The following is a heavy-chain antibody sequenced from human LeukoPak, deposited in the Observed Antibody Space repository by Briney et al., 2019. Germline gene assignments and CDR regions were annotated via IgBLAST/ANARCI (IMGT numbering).Heavy chain of an antibody. Sequence: ASVKVSCKASGYTFTNYGIYWVRQAHGQGLEWVAWISAYNGNTNYAQKLQGRVTVTTDTSTSTAYMELRSLRSDDTAIYYCARAEGVVVAAHIDVWGKGTTVTVSS. CDR3: ARAEGVVVAAHIDV. D-gene: IGHD2-15*01. CDR1: GYTFTNYG. J-gene: IGHJ6*03. V-gene: IGHV1-18*01. CDR2: ISAYNGNT.